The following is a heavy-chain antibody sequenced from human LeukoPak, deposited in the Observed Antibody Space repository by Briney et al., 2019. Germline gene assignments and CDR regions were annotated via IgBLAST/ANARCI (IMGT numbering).Heavy chain of an antibody. CDR1: GYTFTSYD. CDR3: ARGPPTIGDTAGGTSQYYYYYYMDV. V-gene: IGHV1-8*01. D-gene: IGHD5-18*01. CDR2: MNPNSGNA. J-gene: IGHJ6*03. Sequence: ASVNVSCKASGYTFTSYDINCVRQDTGQGLQWMGWMNPNSGNAGYAQKFQGRVTMTRNTSISTAYMELSSLRSEDTAVYYCARGPPTIGDTAGGTSQYYYYYYMDVWGKGTTVTVSS.